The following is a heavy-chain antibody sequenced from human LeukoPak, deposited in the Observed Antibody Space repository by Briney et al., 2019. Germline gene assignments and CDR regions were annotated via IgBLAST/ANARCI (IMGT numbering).Heavy chain of an antibody. CDR1: GFTFSDYY. Sequence: GGSLRLSCAASGFTFSDYYMSWVRQAPGKGLEWVSAISGSGGSTYYADSVKGRFTISRDNSKNTLYLQMNSLRAEDTAVYYCAKAPLWFGTYFDYWGQGTLVTVSS. V-gene: IGHV3-23*01. CDR3: AKAPLWFGTYFDY. CDR2: ISGSGGST. D-gene: IGHD3-10*01. J-gene: IGHJ4*02.